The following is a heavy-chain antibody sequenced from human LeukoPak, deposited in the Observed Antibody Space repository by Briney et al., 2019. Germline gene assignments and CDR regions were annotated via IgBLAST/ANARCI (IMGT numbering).Heavy chain of an antibody. J-gene: IGHJ4*01. D-gene: IGHD3-10*01. V-gene: IGHV3-33*08. CDR3: ARDYGVVSGSYYYY. CDR1: GFTLSSYD. CDR2: IWFDGGNR. Sequence: GRSLRLSCAASGFTLSSYDMHWVRQAPGKGREWVAVIWFDGGNRYYADSVKGRFTISRDNAKNSVYLQINSLSAEDTAVYYWARDYGVVSGSYYYYWGDGALVTVSS.